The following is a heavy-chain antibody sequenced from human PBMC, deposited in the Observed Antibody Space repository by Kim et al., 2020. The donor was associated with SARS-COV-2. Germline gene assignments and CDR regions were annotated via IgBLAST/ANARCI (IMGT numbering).Heavy chain of an antibody. CDR3: AKVMTTVTTSYYYYGMDV. Sequence: KGRFNISRDNAKNSLYLQMNSLRAEDTALYYCAKVMTTVTTSYYYYGMDVWGQGTTVTVSS. V-gene: IGHV3-9*01. D-gene: IGHD4-17*01. J-gene: IGHJ6*02.